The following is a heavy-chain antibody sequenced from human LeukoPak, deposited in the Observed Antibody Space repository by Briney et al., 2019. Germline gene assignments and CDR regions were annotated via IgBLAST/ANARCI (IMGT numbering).Heavy chain of an antibody. V-gene: IGHV3-15*01. J-gene: IGHJ4*02. Sequence: GGSLRLSCAASGFTFSSASMSWVRQAPGKGLEWVGRIKSKTDGGTTDYAAPVRGRFTISRDESINTLYLQMNSLKTEDTAVYYCTTDGYSSSWALENWGQGTLVTVSS. D-gene: IGHD6-13*01. CDR1: GFTFSSAS. CDR2: IKSKTDGGTT. CDR3: TTDGYSSSWALEN.